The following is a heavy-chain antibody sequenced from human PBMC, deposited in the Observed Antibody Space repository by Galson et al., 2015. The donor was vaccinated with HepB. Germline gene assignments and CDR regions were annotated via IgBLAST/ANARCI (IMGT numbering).Heavy chain of an antibody. CDR2: ISSNSDYI. Sequence: SLRLSCAASGFTFSSYNMNWVRQPPGKGLEWVSSISSNSDYIYYADSVKGRFTISRDNAKNSLYLQMNSLRAEDTAVYYCAKDGGELYSGSFQVDCWGQGTLVTVSS. CDR3: AKDGGELYSGSFQVDC. D-gene: IGHD1-26*01. V-gene: IGHV3-21*01. J-gene: IGHJ4*02. CDR1: GFTFSSYN.